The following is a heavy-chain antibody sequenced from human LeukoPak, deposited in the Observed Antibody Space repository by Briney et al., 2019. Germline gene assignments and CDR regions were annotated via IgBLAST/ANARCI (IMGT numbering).Heavy chain of an antibody. CDR1: EYTFTGYY. D-gene: IGHD3-22*01. V-gene: IGHV1-2*06. Sequence: ASVKVSCKASEYTFTGYYMHWVRQAPGQGLEWMGRINPNSGGTNYAQKFQGRVTMTRDTSISTAYMELSRLRSDDTAVYYCARARYYDSSGYFVYWGQGTLVTVSS. J-gene: IGHJ4*02. CDR2: INPNSGGT. CDR3: ARARYYDSSGYFVY.